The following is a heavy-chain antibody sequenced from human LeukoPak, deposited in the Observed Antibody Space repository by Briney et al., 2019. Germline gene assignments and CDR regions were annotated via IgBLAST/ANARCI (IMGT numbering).Heavy chain of an antibody. D-gene: IGHD3-22*01. Sequence: GESLKISCKGSGYSFTSYWIGWVRQMPGKGLEWMGIIYPGDSDTRYSPSFQGQVTISADKSISAAYLQWSSLKASDTAMYYCARLYDSSGYYYENWYFDLRGRGALVTVSS. CDR3: ARLYDSSGYYYENWYFDL. CDR1: GYSFTSYW. CDR2: IYPGDSDT. J-gene: IGHJ2*01. V-gene: IGHV5-51*01.